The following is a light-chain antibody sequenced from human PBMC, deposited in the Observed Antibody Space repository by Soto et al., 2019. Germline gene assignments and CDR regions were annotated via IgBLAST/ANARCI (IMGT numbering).Light chain of an antibody. Sequence: EIVMTQSPATLSVSPGERATLSCRASQSVSSNLAWYQQKPGQAPRLLIYGASTRATGIPARFSGSGSGTEFTLTISSLQSEDFAVYYCPQYNNRPPWTFGQGIKVEIK. CDR2: GAS. CDR1: QSVSSN. CDR3: PQYNNRPPWT. J-gene: IGKJ1*01. V-gene: IGKV3-15*01.